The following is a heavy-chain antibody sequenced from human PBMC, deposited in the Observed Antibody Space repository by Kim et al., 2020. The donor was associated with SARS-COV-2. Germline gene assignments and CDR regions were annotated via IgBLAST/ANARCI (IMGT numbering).Heavy chain of an antibody. V-gene: IGHV3-21*01. CDR3: AREDSIAARPIQGYAFDI. D-gene: IGHD6-6*01. Sequence: GGSLRLSCAASGFTFSSYSMNWVRQAPGKGLEWVSSISSSSSYIYYADSVKGRFTISRDNAKNSLYLQMNSLRAEDTAVYYCAREDSIAARPIQGYAFDIWGQGTMVTVSS. J-gene: IGHJ3*02. CDR1: GFTFSSYS. CDR2: ISSSSSYI.